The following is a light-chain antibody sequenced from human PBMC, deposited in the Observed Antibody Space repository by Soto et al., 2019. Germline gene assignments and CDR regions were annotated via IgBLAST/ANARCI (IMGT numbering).Light chain of an antibody. V-gene: IGKV1-5*03. CDR1: QSISSW. Sequence: DIQMTQSPSSVSASVGDRVTITCRASQSISSWLAWYQQIPGKAPKLLIYKASSLQSGVPSRFSGSGSETEFTLTITGLQPDDFATYYCHQYSRFPRTFGQGTTVDIK. CDR2: KAS. J-gene: IGKJ1*01. CDR3: HQYSRFPRT.